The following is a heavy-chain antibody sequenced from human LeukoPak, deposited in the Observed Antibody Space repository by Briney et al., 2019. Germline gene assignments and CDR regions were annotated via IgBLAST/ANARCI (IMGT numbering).Heavy chain of an antibody. Sequence: ASVKVSCKASGYTFTSYGISWVRQAPGQGLEWMRWISAYNGNTNYAQKLQGRVTMTTDTSTSTAYMELRSLRSDDTAVYYCARRSSGGSCYGYYGMDVWGQGTTVTVSS. D-gene: IGHD2-15*01. V-gene: IGHV1-18*01. J-gene: IGHJ6*02. CDR1: GYTFTSYG. CDR3: ARRSSGGSCYGYYGMDV. CDR2: ISAYNGNT.